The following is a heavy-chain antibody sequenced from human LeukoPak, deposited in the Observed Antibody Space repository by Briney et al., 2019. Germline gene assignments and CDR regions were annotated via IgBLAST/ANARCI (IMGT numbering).Heavy chain of an antibody. J-gene: IGHJ4*02. V-gene: IGHV3-53*01. CDR3: AGASDYYGSGSYDNY. D-gene: IGHD3-10*01. CDR1: GFTVSSNY. CDR2: IYSGGST. Sequence: AGGSLRLSCAASGFTVSSNYMSWVRQAPGKGLEWVSVIYSGGSTYYADSVKGRFIISRDNSRNMLYLQMNSLRAEDTAVYYCAGASDYYGSGSYDNYWGLGTLVAVSS.